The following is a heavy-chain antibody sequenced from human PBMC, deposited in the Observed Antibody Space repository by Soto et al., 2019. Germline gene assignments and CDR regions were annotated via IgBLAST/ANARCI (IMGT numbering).Heavy chain of an antibody. D-gene: IGHD3-3*01. V-gene: IGHV3-30-3*01. Sequence: AGGSLRLSCAASGFTFSSYAMHWVRQAPGKGLEWVAVISYDGSNKYYADSVKGRFTISRDNSKNTLYLQMNSLRAEDTAVYYCARAAWDTGFWRTNFDYWGQGTLVTVSS. CDR2: ISYDGSNK. J-gene: IGHJ4*02. CDR1: GFTFSSYA. CDR3: ARAAWDTGFWRTNFDY.